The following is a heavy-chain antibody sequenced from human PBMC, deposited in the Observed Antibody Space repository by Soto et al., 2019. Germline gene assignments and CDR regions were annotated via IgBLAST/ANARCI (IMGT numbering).Heavy chain of an antibody. J-gene: IGHJ6*03. CDR3: ARVQWFGELSTLYYYYYYMDV. D-gene: IGHD3-10*01. Sequence: QVQLQESGPGLVKPSQTLSLTCTVSGGSISSGGYYWSWIRQHPGKGLEWIGYIYYSGSTYYNPSLKSRVTISVDTSKTQFSLKLSSVTAADTAVYYCARVQWFGELSTLYYYYYYMDVWGKGTTVTVSS. V-gene: IGHV4-31*03. CDR2: IYYSGST. CDR1: GGSISSGGYY.